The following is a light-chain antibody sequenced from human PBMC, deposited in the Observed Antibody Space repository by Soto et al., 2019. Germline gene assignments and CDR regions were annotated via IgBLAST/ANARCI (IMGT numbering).Light chain of an antibody. J-gene: IGKJ1*01. CDR1: QSISSW. CDR2: KAS. Sequence: DIQMTQSPSTLSASVGDKVTITCRASQSISSWLAWYQQKPGKAPKLLIYKASTLESGVPSNFSGSGSGTEFTLSISSLQPEDFATYYCQQAYGAPPTFGQGTKVDI. CDR3: QQAYGAPPT. V-gene: IGKV1-5*03.